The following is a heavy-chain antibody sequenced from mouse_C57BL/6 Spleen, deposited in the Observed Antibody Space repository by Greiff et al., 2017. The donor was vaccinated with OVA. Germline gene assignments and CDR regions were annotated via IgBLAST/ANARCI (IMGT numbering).Heavy chain of an antibody. CDR3: ARGDYYGSSYHY. Sequence: QVQLQQPGAELVRPGSSVKLSCKASGYTFTSYWMDWVKQRPGQGLEWIGNIYPSDSETHYNQKFKDKATLTVDKSSSTAYMQLSSLTSEDSAVYDCARGDYYGSSYHYWGQGTTLTVSS. CDR2: IYPSDSET. J-gene: IGHJ2*01. V-gene: IGHV1-61*01. CDR1: GYTFTSYW. D-gene: IGHD1-1*01.